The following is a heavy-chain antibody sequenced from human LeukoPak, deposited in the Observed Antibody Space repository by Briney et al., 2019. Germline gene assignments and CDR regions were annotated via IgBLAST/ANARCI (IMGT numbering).Heavy chain of an antibody. J-gene: IGHJ5*02. CDR3: ARRYYYVSGSYYNHFDP. V-gene: IGHV4-4*07. D-gene: IGHD3-10*01. Sequence: SETLSLTCTVSGGSISSYYWSWIRQPAGKGLEWIGRIYTSGSTNYNPSLKSRVTMSVDTSKNQFSLKLSSVTAADTAVYYCARRYYYVSGSYYNHFDPWGQGTLVTVSS. CDR1: GGSISSYY. CDR2: IYTSGST.